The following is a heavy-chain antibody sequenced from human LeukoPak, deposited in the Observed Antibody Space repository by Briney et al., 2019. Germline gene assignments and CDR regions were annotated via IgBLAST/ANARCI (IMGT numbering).Heavy chain of an antibody. CDR2: ISYDGSNK. Sequence: PGGSLRLSCAASGFTFSSYAMHWVRQAPGKGLEWVAVISYDGSNKYYADSVKGRFTISRDNSKNTLYLQMNSLRAEDTAEYYCARASGYCSGGSCYSIVGGYYFDYWGQGTLVTVSS. V-gene: IGHV3-30*04. CDR3: ARASGYCSGGSCYSIVGGYYFDY. CDR1: GFTFSSYA. J-gene: IGHJ4*02. D-gene: IGHD2-15*01.